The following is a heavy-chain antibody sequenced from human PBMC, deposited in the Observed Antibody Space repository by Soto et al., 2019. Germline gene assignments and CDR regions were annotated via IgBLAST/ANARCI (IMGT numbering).Heavy chain of an antibody. CDR3: ARDWAQLVSGYGMDV. Sequence: GGSLRLSCAASGFTFSSYSMNWVRQAPGKGLEWVSSISSSSSYIYYADSVKGRFTISRDNAKNSLYLQMNSLRAEDTAVYYCARDWAQLVSGYGMDVWGQGTTVTVSS. J-gene: IGHJ6*02. CDR1: GFTFSSYS. CDR2: ISSSSSYI. D-gene: IGHD6-6*01. V-gene: IGHV3-21*01.